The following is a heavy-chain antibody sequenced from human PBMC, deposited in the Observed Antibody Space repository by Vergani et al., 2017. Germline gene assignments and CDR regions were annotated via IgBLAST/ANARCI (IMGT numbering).Heavy chain of an antibody. J-gene: IGHJ3*02. D-gene: IGHD4-17*01. Sequence: QVQLVQSGAEVKKPGASVKVSCKASGYTFTTYGISWVRQAPGQGLEWMGWIRAYNGDTHYAQNFQDRVTMTTDTSTTTAYMELRSLRSDDTAVYYCARDLAPTVTCALDIWGQGTMVTVSS. CDR3: ARDLAPTVTCALDI. CDR1: GYTFTTYG. V-gene: IGHV1-18*01. CDR2: IRAYNGDT.